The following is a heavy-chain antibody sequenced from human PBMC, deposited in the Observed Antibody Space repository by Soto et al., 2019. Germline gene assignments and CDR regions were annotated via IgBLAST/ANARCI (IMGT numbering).Heavy chain of an antibody. Sequence: ASVKVSCKASGYTFTGYYMHWVRQAPGQGLEWMGWINPNSGGTNYAQKFQGRVTMTRDTSISTAYMELSRLRSDDTAVYYCAGFGYYYDSSGYYLSYFDYWGQGTLVTVSS. CDR2: INPNSGGT. J-gene: IGHJ4*02. V-gene: IGHV1-2*02. D-gene: IGHD3-22*01. CDR1: GYTFTGYY. CDR3: AGFGYYYDSSGYYLSYFDY.